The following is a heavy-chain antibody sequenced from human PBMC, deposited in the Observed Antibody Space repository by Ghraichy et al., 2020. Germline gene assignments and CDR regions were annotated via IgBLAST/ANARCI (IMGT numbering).Heavy chain of an antibody. V-gene: IGHV4-59*01. D-gene: IGHD2-15*01. J-gene: IGHJ4*02. CDR3: ASGPVVVADRLYFDY. Sequence: SETLSLTCTVSGGSISSYYWSWIRQPPGKGLEWIGYIYYSGSTNYNPSLKSRVTISVDTSKNQFSLKLRSVTAADTAVFYCASGPVVVADRLYFDYWGQGTLVTVSS. CDR2: IYYSGST. CDR1: GGSISSYY.